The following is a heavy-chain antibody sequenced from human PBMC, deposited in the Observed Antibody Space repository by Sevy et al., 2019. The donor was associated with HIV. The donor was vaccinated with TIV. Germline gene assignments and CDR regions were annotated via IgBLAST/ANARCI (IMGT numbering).Heavy chain of an antibody. Sequence: GGSLRLSCAASGFTFSSYSMNWVHQAPGKGLEWVSSISSSSSYIYYADSVKGRFTISRDNAKNSLYLQMNSLRAEDTAVYYCARFKADIVVVVAAESDRAFDYWGQGTLVTVSS. CDR1: GFTFSSYS. J-gene: IGHJ4*02. CDR2: ISSSSSYI. D-gene: IGHD2-15*01. CDR3: ARFKADIVVVVAAESDRAFDY. V-gene: IGHV3-21*01.